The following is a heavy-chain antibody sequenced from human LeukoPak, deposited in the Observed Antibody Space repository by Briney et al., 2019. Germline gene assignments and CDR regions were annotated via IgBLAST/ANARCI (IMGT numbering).Heavy chain of an antibody. CDR2: ISWNSGSI. J-gene: IGHJ6*04. V-gene: IGHV3-9*01. CDR3: AELGITMIGGV. D-gene: IGHD3-10*02. CDR1: GFTFDDYA. Sequence: GGSLRLSCAASGFTFDDYAMHWVRQAPGKGLEWVSGISWNSGSIGYADSVKGRFTISRDNAKYSLSLQMNSLRAEDTAVYYCAELGITMIGGVWGKGTTVTISS.